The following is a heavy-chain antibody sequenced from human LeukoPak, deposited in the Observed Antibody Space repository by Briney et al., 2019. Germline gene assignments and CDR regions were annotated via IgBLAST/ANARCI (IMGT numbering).Heavy chain of an antibody. D-gene: IGHD2-15*01. CDR1: GGSIGSGSYY. CDR2: IYTSGST. Sequence: SETLSLTCTVSGGSIGSGSYYWSWIRQPAGKGLEWIGRIYTSGSTNYNPSLKSRVTISVDTSKNQFSLKLSSVTAADTAVYYCASSKRRYCSGGSCFDYWGQGTLVTVSS. V-gene: IGHV4-61*02. CDR3: ASSKRRYCSGGSCFDY. J-gene: IGHJ4*02.